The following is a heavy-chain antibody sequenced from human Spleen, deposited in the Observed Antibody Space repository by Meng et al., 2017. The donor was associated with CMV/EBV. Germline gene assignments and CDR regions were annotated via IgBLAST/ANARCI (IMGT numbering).Heavy chain of an antibody. CDR2: IYYSGST. CDR1: GGSVSSGDYY. J-gene: IGHJ6*02. V-gene: IGHV4-61*08. Sequence: GSLRLSCSVSGGSVSSGDYYWSWIRQPPGKGLEWIGYIYYSGSTNYNPSLKSRVTISVDTSKNQFSLKLSSVTAADTAVYYCARSYWGYYYYYYGMDVWGQGTTVTVSS. CDR3: ARSYWGYYYYYYGMDV. D-gene: IGHD7-27*01.